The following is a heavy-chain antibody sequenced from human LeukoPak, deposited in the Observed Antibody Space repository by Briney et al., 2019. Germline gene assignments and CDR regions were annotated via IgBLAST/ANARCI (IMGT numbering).Heavy chain of an antibody. CDR3: ARVARNMVRGVIMGAGYFDY. CDR2: IYTSGST. Sequence: SETLSLTCTVSGGSISSYYWSWIRQPAGKGLEWIGRIYTSGSTNYNPSLKSRVTMSVDTSKNQFSLKLSSVTAADTAVYYCARVARNMVRGVIMGAGYFDYWGQGTLVTVSS. D-gene: IGHD3-10*01. J-gene: IGHJ4*02. V-gene: IGHV4-4*07. CDR1: GGSISSYY.